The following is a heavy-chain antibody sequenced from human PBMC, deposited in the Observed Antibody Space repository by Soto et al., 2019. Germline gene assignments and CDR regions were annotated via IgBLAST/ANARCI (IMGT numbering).Heavy chain of an antibody. Sequence: EVQLVESGGGLVKPGGSLRLSCAASGVTFSSFSFNWVRQAPGKGLEWVSFILSSSGSIYYADLVKGRFTISRDNAKNSLYQQMNSLKDHDTAVYYFARDSAEQLVRRGSYYYYKDVWGKVHTVTVSS. J-gene: IGHJ6*03. D-gene: IGHD6-6*01. V-gene: IGHV3-21*01. CDR3: ARDSAEQLVRRGSYYYYKDV. CDR2: ILSSSGSI. CDR1: GVTFSSFS.